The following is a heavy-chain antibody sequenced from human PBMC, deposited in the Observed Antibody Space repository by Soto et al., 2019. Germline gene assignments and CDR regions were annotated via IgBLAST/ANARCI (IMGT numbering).Heavy chain of an antibody. J-gene: IGHJ4*02. V-gene: IGHV4-31*03. Sequence: QVQLQESGPGLVKPSQTLSLTCTVSGVSITSGDYYWNWIRQHPGKGLEWIGYIYYGGKTYYNPSLKSRITISIDTSKNQFSLKMTSVTAADTAVYYCGSGAVIWGVPYWGQGTLVTVSS. CDR1: GVSITSGDYY. D-gene: IGHD3-10*01. CDR3: GSGAVIWGVPY. CDR2: IYYGGKT.